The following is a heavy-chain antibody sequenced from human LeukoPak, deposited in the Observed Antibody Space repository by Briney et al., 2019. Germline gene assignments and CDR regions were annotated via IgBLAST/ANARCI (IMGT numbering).Heavy chain of an antibody. CDR1: GYTLTELS. CDR2: FDPEDGET. J-gene: IGHJ4*02. V-gene: IGHV1-24*01. Sequence: ASVKVSCKVSGYTLTELSMHWVRQAPGKGLEWMGGFDPEDGETIYAQKFQGRVTMTEDTSTDTAYMELSSLRSEDTAVYYCATTRFGWELPDFDYWGQGTLVTVSS. CDR3: ATTRFGWELPDFDY. D-gene: IGHD1-26*01.